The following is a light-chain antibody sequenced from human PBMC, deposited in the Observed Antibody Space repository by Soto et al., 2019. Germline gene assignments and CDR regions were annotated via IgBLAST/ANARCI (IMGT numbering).Light chain of an antibody. CDR2: DVS. CDR1: SSDVGGYNY. V-gene: IGLV2-14*01. J-gene: IGLJ1*01. Sequence: QSALTQPASVSGSPGQSITISCTGTSSDVGGYNYVSWYQQHPGKAPKLMIYDVSNRPSGVSNRFSGSKSGNTASLTISGLQAEDEADYYCSSYTSSSTPDFGTGTKPPS. CDR3: SSYTSSSTPD.